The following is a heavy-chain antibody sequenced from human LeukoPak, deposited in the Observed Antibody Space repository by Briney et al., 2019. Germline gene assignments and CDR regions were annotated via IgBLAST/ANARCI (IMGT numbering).Heavy chain of an antibody. CDR3: ASLGNYYDASNYYAFDI. J-gene: IGHJ3*02. Sequence: SETLSLTCAVSGGSISSRDFYWSWIPQYPGKGLEWIGHLYCWGGTSHNPYIQSRLIISVDTSKNPFTLQLIYVTGADTAVYYCASLGNYYDASNYYAFDIWGQGTMVTVSS. CDR2: LYCWGGT. V-gene: IGHV4-31*11. D-gene: IGHD3-22*01. CDR1: GGSISSRDFY.